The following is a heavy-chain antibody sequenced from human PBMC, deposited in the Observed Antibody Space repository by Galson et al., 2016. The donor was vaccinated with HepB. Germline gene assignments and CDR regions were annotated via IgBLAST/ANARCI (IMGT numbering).Heavy chain of an antibody. CDR3: AKDRHAWTTSGSWFDP. CDR1: GFTFRSYG. D-gene: IGHD1-1*01. J-gene: IGHJ5*02. CDR2: ISYDGSNK. Sequence: SLRLSCAVSGFTFRSYGMHWVRQAPGKGLEWVSVISYDGSNKFYADSVKGRFTISRDNSKNTLYLQMNSLRTEDTAVYYCAKDRHAWTTSGSWFDPWGQGTLVTVSS. V-gene: IGHV3-30*18.